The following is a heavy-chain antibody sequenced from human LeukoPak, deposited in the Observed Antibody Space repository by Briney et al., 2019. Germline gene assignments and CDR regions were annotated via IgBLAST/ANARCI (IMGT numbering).Heavy chain of an antibody. CDR3: ARETAVYDSSARYYYYYYGMDV. J-gene: IGHJ6*02. CDR1: GFTFGSYE. V-gene: IGHV3-48*03. D-gene: IGHD3-22*01. CDR2: ISSSGSTI. Sequence: GGSLRLSCAASGFTFGSYEMNWVRQAPGKGLEWVSYISSSGSTIYYADSVKGRFTISRHNAKNSLYLQMNSLRAEDTAVYYCARETAVYDSSARYYYYYYGMDVWGQGATVTVSS.